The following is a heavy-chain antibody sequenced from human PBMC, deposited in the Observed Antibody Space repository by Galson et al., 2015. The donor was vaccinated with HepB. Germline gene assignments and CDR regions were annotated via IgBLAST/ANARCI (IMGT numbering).Heavy chain of an antibody. Sequence: SLRLSCAASGFTFNDYNMIWVRQAPGKGLEWVSSINSDSTYIYYAYSVRCRFTISRDNAKNSLYLQMNSLRVEDTAIYYCARDPPLGAPFDYWGQGTLVTVSS. CDR2: INSDSTYI. V-gene: IGHV3-21*01. CDR3: ARDPPLGAPFDY. D-gene: IGHD7-27*01. J-gene: IGHJ4*02. CDR1: GFTFNDYN.